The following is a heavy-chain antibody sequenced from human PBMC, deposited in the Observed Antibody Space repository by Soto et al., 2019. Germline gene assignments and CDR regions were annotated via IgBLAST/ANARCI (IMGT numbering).Heavy chain of an antibody. CDR1: GFTFSGYA. CDR2: ISYDGSNK. V-gene: IGHV3-30-3*01. J-gene: IGHJ4*02. Sequence: PGGSLRLSCAASGFTFSGYAMHWVRQAPGKGLEWVAVISYDGSNKYYADSVKGRFTISRDNSKNTLYLQMNSLRAEDTAVYYCASAYTRAAAWAYFEYWGQGTLFTVSS. D-gene: IGHD6-13*01. CDR3: ASAYTRAAAWAYFEY.